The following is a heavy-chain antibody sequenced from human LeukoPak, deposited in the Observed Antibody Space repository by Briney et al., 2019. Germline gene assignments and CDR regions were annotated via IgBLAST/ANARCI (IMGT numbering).Heavy chain of an antibody. CDR1: VGSISNYH. CDR3: ARRDISSGWSFDY. Sequence: SETLSLTCTVSVGSISNYHWSWIRQPAGKGLVRIGQMHTSGSTNYNPPLKSRVTMSIDTPENQLSLTIRSVTAADTAVYYCARRDISSGWSFDYWGQGTLVTASS. J-gene: IGHJ4*02. CDR2: MHTSGST. V-gene: IGHV4-4*07. D-gene: IGHD6-19*01.